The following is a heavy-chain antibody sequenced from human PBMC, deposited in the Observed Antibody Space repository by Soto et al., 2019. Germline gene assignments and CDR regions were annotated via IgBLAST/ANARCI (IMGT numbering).Heavy chain of an antibody. J-gene: IGHJ6*02. D-gene: IGHD3-22*01. V-gene: IGHV4-61*01. CDR2: FYYSGST. CDR3: ARGYYYDSSGYGMDV. CDR1: GGSVSGGSYF. Sequence: SETLSLTCTVSGGSVSGGSYFWSWVRQPPGKGLEWIGYFYYSGSTKYNPSLKSRVTILEDTSKNQFSLKLNSVTAADTAVYYCARGYYYDSSGYGMDVWGQGTTVT.